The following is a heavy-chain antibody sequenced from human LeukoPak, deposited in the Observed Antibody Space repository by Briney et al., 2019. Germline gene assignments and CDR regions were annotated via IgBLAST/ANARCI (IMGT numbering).Heavy chain of an antibody. CDR1: GYTFTSYG. CDR3: ARSACSSTSCYFPPDYYYYYMDV. V-gene: IGHV1-69*13. J-gene: IGHJ6*03. CDR2: IIPIFGTA. Sequence: GASVKVSCKASGYTFTSYGISWVRQAPGQGLEWMGGIIPIFGTANYAQKFQGRVTITADESTSTAYMELSSLRSEDTAEYYCARSACSSTSCYFPPDYYYYYMDVWGKGTTVTVSS. D-gene: IGHD2-2*01.